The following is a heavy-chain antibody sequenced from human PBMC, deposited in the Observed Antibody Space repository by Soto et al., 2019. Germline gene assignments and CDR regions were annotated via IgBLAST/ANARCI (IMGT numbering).Heavy chain of an antibody. D-gene: IGHD4-17*01. CDR2: INHSGST. V-gene: IGHV4-34*01. Sequence: QVQLQQWGAGLLKPSETLSLTCAVYGGSFSGYYWSWIRQPPGKGLEWIGEINHSGSTNYNPSLKSRVTTSVDTSKNQFSLKLSSVTAADTAVYYCARGAENYGDYGIDYWGQGTLVTVSS. CDR1: GGSFSGYY. CDR3: ARGAENYGDYGIDY. J-gene: IGHJ4*02.